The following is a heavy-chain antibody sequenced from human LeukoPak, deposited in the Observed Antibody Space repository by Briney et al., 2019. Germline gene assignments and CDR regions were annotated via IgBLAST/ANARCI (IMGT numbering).Heavy chain of an antibody. V-gene: IGHV3-23*01. J-gene: IGHJ4*02. D-gene: IGHD2-15*01. CDR3: AKIPGISCFDY. Sequence: PGGSLRLSCAASGFIFSSYAMTWVRQAPGEGLEWVSTITYSGGSTYYAVSVKGRFTTSRDNSKNTLYLQMNSLRAEDTAVYYCAKIPGISCFDYWGQGTLVTVSS. CDR1: GFIFSSYA. CDR2: ITYSGGST.